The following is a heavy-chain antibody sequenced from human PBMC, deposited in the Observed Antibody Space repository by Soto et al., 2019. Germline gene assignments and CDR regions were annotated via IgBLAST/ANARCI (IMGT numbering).Heavy chain of an antibody. D-gene: IGHD6-19*01. CDR3: RGGWGYTKPNGMDV. Sequence: QVQLVQSGAEVKKPGSSVKVSCKASGGTFSSYAISWVRQAPGQGLEWMGGILPIFGTANYAQKFQGRVTITADESTSTAYMELSSLRSEDTAVYYCRGGWGYTKPNGMDVWGQGTTVTVSS. CDR1: GGTFSSYA. J-gene: IGHJ6*02. V-gene: IGHV1-69*01. CDR2: ILPIFGTA.